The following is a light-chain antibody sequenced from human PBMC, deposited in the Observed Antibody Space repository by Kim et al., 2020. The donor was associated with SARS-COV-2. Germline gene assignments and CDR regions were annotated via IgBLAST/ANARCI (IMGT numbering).Light chain of an antibody. V-gene: IGLV2-18*02. CDR3: ISYTDSGTCV. Sequence: GQSVTISCTGSSSDVGSNNRVSWYQQPPGTAPKLLSYEVTNRPSRVPDRFSGSKSGNTASLTISGLQAEDEADYYCISYTDSGTCVFGTGTKVTVL. CDR2: EVT. J-gene: IGLJ1*01. CDR1: SSDVGSNNR.